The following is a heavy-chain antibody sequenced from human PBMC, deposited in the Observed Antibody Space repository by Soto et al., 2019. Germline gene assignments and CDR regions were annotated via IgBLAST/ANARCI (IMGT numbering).Heavy chain of an antibody. J-gene: IGHJ4*02. Sequence: PGGSLRLSCAASGFSFSSYAMSWVRQAPGKGLEWVSAISCSGGTTYYVDSVKGRFTISRDNSKNTLYLQMNSLRAEDTAVYYCAKRPNYYDSSAPADWGQGTLVTVSS. CDR3: AKRPNYYDSSAPAD. CDR2: ISCSGGTT. V-gene: IGHV3-23*01. CDR1: GFSFSSYA. D-gene: IGHD3-22*01.